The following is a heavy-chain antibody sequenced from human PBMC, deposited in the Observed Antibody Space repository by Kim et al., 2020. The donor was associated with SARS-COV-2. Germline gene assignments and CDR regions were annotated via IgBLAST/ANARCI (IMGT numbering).Heavy chain of an antibody. J-gene: IGHJ4*02. Sequence: KFQGRVTMTRDTSTSTVYMELSSLRSEDTAVYYCARGATITMIVVVTPDYWGQGTLVTVSS. CDR3: ARGATITMIVVVTPDY. V-gene: IGHV1-46*01. D-gene: IGHD3-22*01.